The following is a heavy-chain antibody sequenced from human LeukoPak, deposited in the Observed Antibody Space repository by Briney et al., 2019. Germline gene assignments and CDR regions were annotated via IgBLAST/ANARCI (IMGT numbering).Heavy chain of an antibody. CDR2: ISTFSGHT. CDR1: GYTFTTYG. CDR3: ARVDTVNYYYYMDV. Sequence: GASVKVSCKASGYTFTTYGISWVRQAPGHGLEWMGWISTFSGHTNYAQSRQDRVTMTTDTSTSTVYMGLSSLIFDDTAVYYCARVDTVNYYYYMDVWGKGTPVTVSS. D-gene: IGHD3/OR15-3a*01. V-gene: IGHV1-18*01. J-gene: IGHJ6*03.